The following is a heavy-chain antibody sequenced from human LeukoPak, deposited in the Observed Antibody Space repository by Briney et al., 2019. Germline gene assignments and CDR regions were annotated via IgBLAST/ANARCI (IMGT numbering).Heavy chain of an antibody. CDR1: TAGSITGYH. D-gene: IGHD4-17*01. J-gene: IGHJ5*02. Sequence: PSETLSLTCSVSTAGSITGYHWNWIRQSAGEGLEWIGRADTTGNTKYNPSLKSRVIISVYTSNKQFSLKLTSVTAADTAVYYCARGGGDYVGWFDPWGQGTLVIVSS. V-gene: IGHV4-4*07. CDR2: ADTTGNT. CDR3: ARGGGDYVGWFDP.